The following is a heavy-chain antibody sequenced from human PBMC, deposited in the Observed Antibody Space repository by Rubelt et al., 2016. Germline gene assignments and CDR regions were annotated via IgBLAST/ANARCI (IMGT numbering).Heavy chain of an antibody. V-gene: IGHV1-58*01. CDR2: IGVDSGNP. CDR3: ASGPVGGWFDN. D-gene: IGHD6-19*01. Sequence: QMRLVQSGPEVKKSGTSVKVSCNTSGTDLSGYVVQWVRQTRGQRLEWMGWIGVDSGNPRYALAFQQRVTITRDMSTKTVYMELRGLTSEDTDMYYCASGPVGGWFDNRGQGTVVSVSA. CDR1: GTDLSGYV. J-gene: IGHJ4*02.